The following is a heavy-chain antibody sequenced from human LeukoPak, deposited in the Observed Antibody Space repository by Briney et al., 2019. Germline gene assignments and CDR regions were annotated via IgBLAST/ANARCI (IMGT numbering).Heavy chain of an antibody. CDR1: GFTFSSYS. V-gene: IGHV3-21*01. Sequence: GGSLRVSCAASGFTFSSYSMNWVRQAPGKGLEWVSCISNTNSYIYYADSVKGRFTISRDNAKNSLYLQMNSLRAEDTAVYYCARDAFDIWGQGTMVTVSS. CDR3: ARDAFDI. J-gene: IGHJ3*02. CDR2: ISNTNSYI.